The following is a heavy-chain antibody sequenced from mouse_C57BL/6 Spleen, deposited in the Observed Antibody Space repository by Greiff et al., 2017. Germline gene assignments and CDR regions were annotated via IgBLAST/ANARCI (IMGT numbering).Heavy chain of an antibody. CDR3: ARCYGPYYFDY. D-gene: IGHD1-1*02. Sequence: EVQLQQSGAELVKPGASVKLSCTASGFNIKDYYMHWVKQRTEQGLEWIGRIDPEAGETKYAPKFQGKATITADTSSNTAYLQRSSLTSEDTAVYCCARCYGPYYFDYWGQGTTLTVSS. CDR1: GFNIKDYY. CDR2: IDPEAGET. J-gene: IGHJ2*01. V-gene: IGHV14-2*01.